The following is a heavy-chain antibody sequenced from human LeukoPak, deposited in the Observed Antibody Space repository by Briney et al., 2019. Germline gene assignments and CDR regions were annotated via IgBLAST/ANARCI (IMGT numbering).Heavy chain of an antibody. D-gene: IGHD3-22*01. Sequence: SETLSLTCTVSGGSISSYYWSWIRQPPGKGLEWIGYIYYSGSTNYNPSLKSRVTISVDTSKNQFSLKLSSVTAADTAVYYCARDHDSSGYYDDAFDIWGQGTTVTVSS. CDR3: ARDHDSSGYYDDAFDI. J-gene: IGHJ3*02. V-gene: IGHV4-59*01. CDR2: IYYSGST. CDR1: GGSISSYY.